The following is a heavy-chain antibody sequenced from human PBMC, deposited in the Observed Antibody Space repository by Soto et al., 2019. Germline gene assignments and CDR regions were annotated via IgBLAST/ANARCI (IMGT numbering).Heavy chain of an antibody. CDR3: AKDGGEGERRLFQ. D-gene: IGHD6-25*01. Sequence: EVQLVESGGELVRPGTSLRLSCAASGFRFDDFAMHWVRQAPGKGLEWVAGISWNSDRIDYADSVRGRFTISRDNAKNSLSLQMDSLRPEDAAMYYCAKDGGEGERRLFQWGQGTLVTVSS. CDR1: GFRFDDFA. V-gene: IGHV3-9*01. CDR2: ISWNSDRI. J-gene: IGHJ4*02.